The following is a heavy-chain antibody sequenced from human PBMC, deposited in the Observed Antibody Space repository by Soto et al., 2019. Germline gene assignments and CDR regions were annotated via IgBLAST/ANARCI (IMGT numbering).Heavy chain of an antibody. CDR2: ISSSSSYT. V-gene: IGHV3-11*06. CDR1: GFTFRDYY. J-gene: IGHJ4*02. Sequence: LRLSCAPSGFTFRDYYMSWIRQASGKGLEGASYISSSSSYTNYAGSVKGRFTICRDNAKNSVYLQMNSLRAEDTAVYYGARAFNRAVAGTGYWGQGTLVTVS. D-gene: IGHD6-19*01. CDR3: ARAFNRAVAGTGY.